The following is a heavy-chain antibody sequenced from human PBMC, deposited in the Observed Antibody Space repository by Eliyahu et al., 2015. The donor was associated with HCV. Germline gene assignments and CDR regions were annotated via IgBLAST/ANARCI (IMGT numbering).Heavy chain of an antibody. D-gene: IGHD6-19*01. J-gene: IGHJ5*02. V-gene: IGHV4-59*01. Sequence: QVQLQESGPGLVKSSETLSLTCTVSGGSITTYYWSWIRQPPGKGLEWIGYIHYSGSTNYNPSLKSRVTMSVDTSKNQFSLRLNSVTAADTAVYYCASGGGGIAVAGTGGWFDPWGQGTLVTVSS. CDR1: GGSITTYY. CDR2: IHYSGST. CDR3: ASGGGGIAVAGTGGWFDP.